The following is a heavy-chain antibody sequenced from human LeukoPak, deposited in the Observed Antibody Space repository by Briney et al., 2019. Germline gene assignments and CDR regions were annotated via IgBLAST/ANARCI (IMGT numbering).Heavy chain of an antibody. CDR2: IYYSGST. Sequence: SETLSLTCTVSGGSISSHYWSWIRQSPGKGLEWIGYIYYSGSTNYNPSLKSRVTISVDTSKNQFSLKLSSVTAADTAVYYCARGRWGYSSGWFDYWGQGTLVTVSS. D-gene: IGHD6-19*01. J-gene: IGHJ4*02. CDR1: GGSISSHY. CDR3: ARGRWGYSSGWFDY. V-gene: IGHV4-59*11.